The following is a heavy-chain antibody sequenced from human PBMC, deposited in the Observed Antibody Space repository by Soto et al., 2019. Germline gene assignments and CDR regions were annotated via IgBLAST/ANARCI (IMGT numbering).Heavy chain of an antibody. Sequence: ASVKVSCKVSGYSLTELSMHWVRQAPGKGLEWMGGFDPEDAETIYAQKFQGRVTMTEDTSTETAYMELSSLRSEDTAVYYCATEDYSGNWSFDYWGQGTLVTVSS. CDR3: ATEDYSGNWSFDY. CDR2: FDPEDAET. CDR1: GYSLTELS. J-gene: IGHJ4*02. V-gene: IGHV1-24*01. D-gene: IGHD6-13*01.